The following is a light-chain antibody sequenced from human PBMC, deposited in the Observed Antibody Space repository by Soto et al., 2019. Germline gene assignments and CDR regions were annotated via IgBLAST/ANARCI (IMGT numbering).Light chain of an antibody. CDR1: QSVSSN. Sequence: EIVMTQSPATLAVSPGERAALSCRASQSVSSNFAWYQQKPGQAPRLLIYGASSRATGTPARFSGSGAGTAFTLAISGLQSEDFAVYYCQQYNNWPYTFGLGTKL. J-gene: IGKJ2*01. CDR3: QQYNNWPYT. V-gene: IGKV3-15*01. CDR2: GAS.